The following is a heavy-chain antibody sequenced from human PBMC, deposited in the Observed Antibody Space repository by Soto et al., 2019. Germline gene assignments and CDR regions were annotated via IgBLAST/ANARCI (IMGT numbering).Heavy chain of an antibody. Sequence: PGGSLLLSCTSSAFRFRNHGVQLVRPAPGKWLEWVAVISYDGNVKYYTDSVKGRFTISRDNSQSTLFLQMDSLRPEDAAVYYCAKDLKVSGGFHGSLNYSQGMDVWGQGTTV. CDR3: AKDLKVSGGFHGSLNYSQGMDV. J-gene: IGHJ6*02. CDR2: ISYDGNVK. V-gene: IGHV3-30*18. D-gene: IGHD3-10*01. CDR1: AFRFRNHG.